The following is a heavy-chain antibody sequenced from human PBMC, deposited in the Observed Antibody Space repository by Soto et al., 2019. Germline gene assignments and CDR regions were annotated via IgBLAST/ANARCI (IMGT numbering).Heavy chain of an antibody. CDR1: GGTFSSYT. D-gene: IGHD6-13*01. V-gene: IGHV1-69*02. J-gene: IGHJ1*01. Sequence: QVQLVQSGAEVKKPGSSVKVSCKASGGTFSSYTISWVRQAPGQGLEWMGRIIPILGIANYAQKFQGRVTITADNATSTGYLELISLRAEDTAVYYCVLQQLGLGFQHCGQGTLVTVSS. CDR3: VLQQLGLGFQH. CDR2: IIPILGIA.